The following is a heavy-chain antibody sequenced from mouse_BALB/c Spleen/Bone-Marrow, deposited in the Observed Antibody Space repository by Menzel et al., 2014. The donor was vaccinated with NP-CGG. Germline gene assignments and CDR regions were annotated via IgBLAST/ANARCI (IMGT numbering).Heavy chain of an antibody. CDR3: ARWRYDFDY. Sequence: VKLMESGAELARPGASVKLSCKASGYTFTSYWMQWVKQRPGQGLAWIGAIYPGDGGTRYTQKFKGKATLTADKSSSTAYMQLSSLASEDSAVYYCARWRYDFDYWGQGTTLTVSS. D-gene: IGHD2-14*01. V-gene: IGHV1-87*01. J-gene: IGHJ2*01. CDR1: GYTFTSYW. CDR2: IYPGDGGT.